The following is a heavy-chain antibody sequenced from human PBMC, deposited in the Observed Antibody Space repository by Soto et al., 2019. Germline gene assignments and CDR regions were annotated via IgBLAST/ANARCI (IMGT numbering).Heavy chain of an antibody. V-gene: IGHV3-53*01. Sequence: PGGSLRLSCAASGFTVSSNYMSWVRQAPGKGLKWVTVIYSGGSTFYADSVKGRFTISRDNSKNTLYLQMNSLIAEVTAVYYCARDHGNGYRYGYLVYWGQGTLVTVSS. J-gene: IGHJ4*02. CDR1: GFTVSSNY. CDR2: IYSGGST. D-gene: IGHD5-18*01. CDR3: ARDHGNGYRYGYLVY.